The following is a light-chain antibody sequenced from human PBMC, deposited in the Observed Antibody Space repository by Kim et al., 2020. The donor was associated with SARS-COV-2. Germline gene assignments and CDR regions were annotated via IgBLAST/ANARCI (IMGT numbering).Light chain of an antibody. V-gene: IGLV1-40*01. J-gene: IGLJ1*01. CDR1: YD. CDR2: GNT. CDR3: QSYDNNLSSYV. Sequence: YDVHWYQQLPGTVPKLLIYGNTNRPSGVPDRFSASKSDTSASLAITGLRAEDEAAYYCQSYDNNLSSYVFGTGTEVTVL.